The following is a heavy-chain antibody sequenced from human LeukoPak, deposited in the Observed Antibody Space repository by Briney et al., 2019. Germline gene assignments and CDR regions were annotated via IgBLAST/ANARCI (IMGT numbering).Heavy chain of an antibody. D-gene: IGHD6-19*01. CDR1: GGSISSGDYY. J-gene: IGHJ4*02. CDR3: ARDSSGWYDVRGGYDY. CDR2: IYYSGSN. V-gene: IGHV4-61*08. Sequence: SQTLSLTCTVSGGSISSGDYYWSWIRQPPGKGLEWIGNIYYSGSNNYNPSLKSRVTISVDTSKNQFSLKLSSVTAADTAVYYCARDSSGWYDVRGGYDYWGQGTLVTVSS.